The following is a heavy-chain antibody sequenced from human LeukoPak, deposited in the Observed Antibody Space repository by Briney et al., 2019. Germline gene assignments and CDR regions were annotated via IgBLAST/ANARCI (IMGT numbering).Heavy chain of an antibody. CDR1: GFTFSSYS. Sequence: GGSLRLSCAASGFTFSSYSMNWVRQAPGKGLEWVSSISSSSSYIYYADSVKGRFTISRDNAKNSLSLQVNSLRAEDTAVYYCATMLGYGASGYYYGGLDYWGQGAPVTVSS. CDR2: ISSSSSYI. D-gene: IGHD3-22*01. J-gene: IGHJ4*02. CDR3: ATMLGYGASGYYYGGLDY. V-gene: IGHV3-21*01.